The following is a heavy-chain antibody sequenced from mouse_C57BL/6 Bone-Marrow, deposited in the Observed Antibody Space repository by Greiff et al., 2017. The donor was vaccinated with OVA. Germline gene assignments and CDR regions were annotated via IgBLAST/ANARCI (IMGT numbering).Heavy chain of an antibody. D-gene: IGHD3-2*02. CDR1: GYAFTNYL. CDR3: ATRQLRLRDGYAMDY. V-gene: IGHV1-54*01. CDR2: INPGSGGT. J-gene: IGHJ4*01. Sequence: VQLQQSGAELVRPGTSVKVSCKASGYAFTNYLIEWVKQRPGQGLEWIGVINPGSGGTNYNEKFKGKATLTADKSSSTAYMQLSSLTSEDSAVYFCATRQLRLRDGYAMDYWGQGTSVTVSS.